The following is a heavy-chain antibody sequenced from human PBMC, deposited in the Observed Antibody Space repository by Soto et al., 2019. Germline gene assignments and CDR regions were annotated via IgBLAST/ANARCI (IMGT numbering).Heavy chain of an antibody. J-gene: IGHJ4*02. CDR2: ISSSGSTI. Sequence: PGGSLRLSCAASGFTFSDYYMSWIRQAPGKGLEWVSYISSSGSTIYYADSVKGRFTISRDNAKNSLYLQMNSLRAEDTAVYYCARDPENYDFWSGYYTDYFDYWGQGTLVTVSS. CDR1: GFTFSDYY. D-gene: IGHD3-3*01. V-gene: IGHV3-11*01. CDR3: ARDPENYDFWSGYYTDYFDY.